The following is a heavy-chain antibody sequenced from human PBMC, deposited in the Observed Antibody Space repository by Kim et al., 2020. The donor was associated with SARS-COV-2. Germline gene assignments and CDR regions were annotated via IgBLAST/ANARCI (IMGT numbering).Heavy chain of an antibody. D-gene: IGHD4-17*01. CDR2: IIPIFGTA. J-gene: IGHJ6*02. Sequence: SVKVSCKASGGTFSSYAISWVRQAPGQGLEWMGGIIPIFGTANYAQKFQGRVTITADESTSTAYMELSSLRSEDTAVYYCARSKFTVTTFKVWYGMDVWGQGTTVTVSS. V-gene: IGHV1-69*13. CDR1: GGTFSSYA. CDR3: ARSKFTVTTFKVWYGMDV.